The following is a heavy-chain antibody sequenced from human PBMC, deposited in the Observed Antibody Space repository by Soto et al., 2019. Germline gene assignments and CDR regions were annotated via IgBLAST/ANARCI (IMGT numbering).Heavy chain of an antibody. CDR1: GGTFSSYT. D-gene: IGHD2-15*01. CDR3: ARAPTHGGGKPIDY. J-gene: IGHJ4*02. CDR2: IIPILGIA. Sequence: QVQLVQSGAEVKKPGSSVKVSCKASGGTFSSYTISWVGQAPGQGLEWMGRIIPILGIANYAQKFQGRVTITADKSTSTAYMELSSLRSEDTAVYYCARAPTHGGGKPIDYWGQGTLVTVSS. V-gene: IGHV1-69*02.